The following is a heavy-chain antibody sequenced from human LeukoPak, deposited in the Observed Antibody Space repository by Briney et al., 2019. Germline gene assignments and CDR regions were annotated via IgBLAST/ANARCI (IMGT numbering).Heavy chain of an antibody. CDR1: GGTFSGYA. V-gene: IGHV1-69*05. Sequence: ASVKVSCKASGGTFSGYAISWVRQAPGQGLEWMGGIIPIFGTANYAQKFQGRVTITTDESTSTAYMELSSLRSEDTAVYYCATGAPKWLVQGYPIGYWGQGTLVTVSS. CDR2: IIPIFGTA. J-gene: IGHJ4*02. D-gene: IGHD6-19*01. CDR3: ATGAPKWLVQGYPIGY.